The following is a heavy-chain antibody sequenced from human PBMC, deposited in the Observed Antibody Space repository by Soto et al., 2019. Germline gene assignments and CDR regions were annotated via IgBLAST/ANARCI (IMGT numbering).Heavy chain of an antibody. D-gene: IGHD3-22*01. CDR3: ARDLGYYDSSGYSVDP. J-gene: IGHJ5*02. Sequence: QVQLVQSGAEVKKPGASVKVSCKASGYTFTSYYMHWVRQAPGQGLEWMGIINPSGGSTSYAQKFQGRVTMTRDTSTSTVYMELSSLRSEDTAVYYCARDLGYYDSSGYSVDPWGQGTLVTVSS. V-gene: IGHV1-46*01. CDR1: GYTFTSYY. CDR2: INPSGGST.